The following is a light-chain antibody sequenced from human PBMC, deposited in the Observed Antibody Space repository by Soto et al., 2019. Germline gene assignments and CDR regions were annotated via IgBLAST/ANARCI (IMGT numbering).Light chain of an antibody. CDR3: NSYRGSGTVV. Sequence: QSALTQPASVSGSPGQSITVSCTGTSSDVGGFIYVSWYQQHPGKAPKLLIYEVTHRPSGVSNRFSGSKSGNTASLTISGLQAEDEAYYYCNSYRGSGTVVFGGGTKLTVL. V-gene: IGLV2-14*01. CDR1: SSDVGGFIY. CDR2: EVT. J-gene: IGLJ2*01.